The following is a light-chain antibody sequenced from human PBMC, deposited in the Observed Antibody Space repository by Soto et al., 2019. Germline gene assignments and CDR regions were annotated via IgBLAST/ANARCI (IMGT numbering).Light chain of an antibody. CDR3: SSYRSSSTVYV. CDR1: SSDVGGYNY. Sequence: QSALTQPASVSGSPGQSITISCTGNSSDVGGYNYVSWYQQHPGEAPKLLIYDVSNRPSGVSNRFSGSTSGNTASLTISGLQAEDEADYYCSSYRSSSTVYVFGTGTKLTVL. CDR2: DVS. V-gene: IGLV2-14*01. J-gene: IGLJ1*01.